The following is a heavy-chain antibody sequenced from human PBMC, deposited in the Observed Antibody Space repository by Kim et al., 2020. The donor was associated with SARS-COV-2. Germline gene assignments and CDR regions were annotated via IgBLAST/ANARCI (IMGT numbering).Heavy chain of an antibody. D-gene: IGHD1-26*01. CDR3: ARDIPAVGASADHL. CDR1: GFTFSSYG. J-gene: IGHJ5*02. Sequence: GGSLRLSCAASGFTFSSYGMHWVRQAPGKGLEWVAVIWYDGSNKYYAYSVKGRFTISRDNSKNTLYLQMNSLRAEDTAVYYCARDIPAVGASADHLWGQGTLVTVSS. V-gene: IGHV3-33*01. CDR2: IWYDGSNK.